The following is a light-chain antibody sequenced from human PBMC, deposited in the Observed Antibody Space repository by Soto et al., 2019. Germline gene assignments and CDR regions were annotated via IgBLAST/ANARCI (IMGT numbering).Light chain of an antibody. CDR2: DAS. V-gene: IGKV3-11*01. J-gene: IGKJ5*01. CDR1: QSASTY. CDR3: QQRSYPIT. Sequence: EIVLTQSPATLSLSPGERATLSCRASQSASTYLAWYQQKPGQAPRLLIYDASNRATGIPARFSGSGSESDFTLTISSLEPEDFAVYYCQQRSYPITFGQGTRLEIK.